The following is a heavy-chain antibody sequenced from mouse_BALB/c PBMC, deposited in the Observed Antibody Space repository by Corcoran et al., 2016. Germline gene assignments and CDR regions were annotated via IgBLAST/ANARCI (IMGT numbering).Heavy chain of an antibody. CDR2: INPYNDGT. CDR1: GYTFTSYV. CDR3: ARGGITTVVAEAY. V-gene: IGHV1S136*01. D-gene: IGHD1-1*01. J-gene: IGHJ3*01. Sequence: EVQLQQSGPELVKPGASVKMSCKASGYTFTSYVMHWVKQKPGQGLEWIGYINPYNDGTKYNEKFKGKATLTSDKSFSTAYMELSSLTSEVSAVYYCARGGITTVVAEAYWGQGTLVTVSA.